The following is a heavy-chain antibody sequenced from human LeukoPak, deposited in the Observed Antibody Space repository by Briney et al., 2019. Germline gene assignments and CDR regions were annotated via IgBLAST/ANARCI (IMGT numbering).Heavy chain of an antibody. CDR2: INPNSGGT. J-gene: IGHJ3*02. CDR1: GYTFTGYY. V-gene: IGHV1-2*02. D-gene: IGHD6-19*01. Sequence: ASVKVSCKASGYTFTGYYIHWVRQAPGQGLEWMGWINPNSGGTNYAQKFQGRVTMTRDTSISTAYMELSRLRSDDTAVYYCAKVMGSWQWLVEGEDFDIWGQGTMVTVSS. CDR3: AKVMGSWQWLVEGEDFDI.